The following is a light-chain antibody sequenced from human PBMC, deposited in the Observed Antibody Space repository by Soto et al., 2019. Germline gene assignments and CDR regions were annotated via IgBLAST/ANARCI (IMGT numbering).Light chain of an antibody. J-gene: IGKJ1*01. CDR3: QQYNTWLWT. CDR1: QSVGTN. Sequence: ETVMTQSPATLSVSPGERATLSCRASQSVGTNLAWYQQKPGQAPRLLIHGASTRAAGIPARFSGSGSGTEFTLTISTLQSEDFAIYYCQQYNTWLWTFGQGTKVEIK. V-gene: IGKV3-15*01. CDR2: GAS.